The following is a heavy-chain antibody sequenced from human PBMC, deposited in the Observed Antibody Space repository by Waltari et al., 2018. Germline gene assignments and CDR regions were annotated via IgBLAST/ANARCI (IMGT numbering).Heavy chain of an antibody. D-gene: IGHD2-8*02. CDR1: GGPLRGYY. J-gene: IGHJ6*02. CDR3: ARLEDCTGPGGNCYSGDVFALGV. V-gene: IGHV4-34*01. Sequence: QVHLQQWGAGALQPLDTLSLTCAVFGGPLRGYYWGWLRPPPGKGLAWIGEINHVPNRNNNPTLKSRVTMSVDTSKNQFSLKLSSVTAADTCIYYCARLEDCTGPGGNCYSGDVFALGVWGQGTMVTVSS. CDR2: INHVPNR.